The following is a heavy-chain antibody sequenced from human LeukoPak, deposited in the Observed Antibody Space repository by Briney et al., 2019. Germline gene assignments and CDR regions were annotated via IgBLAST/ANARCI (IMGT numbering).Heavy chain of an antibody. J-gene: IGHJ4*02. V-gene: IGHV3-23*01. CDR1: GFTFSSYA. Sequence: GGSLRLSCAASGFTFSSYAMSWVRQAPGKGLEWVSAISASGVSTYYADSVKGRFTISRDNSKNTLYLQMNSLRAEDTALYYCAKDGRGGYSYGSYFDYWGQGILVTVSS. D-gene: IGHD5-18*01. CDR2: ISASGVST. CDR3: AKDGRGGYSYGSYFDY.